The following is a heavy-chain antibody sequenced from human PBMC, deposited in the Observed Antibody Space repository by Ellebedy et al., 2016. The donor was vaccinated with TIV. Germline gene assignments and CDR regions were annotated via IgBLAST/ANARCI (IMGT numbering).Heavy chain of an antibody. V-gene: IGHV3-74*01. D-gene: IGHD1-26*01. Sequence: GESLKISCAASGFTFSNYWMHWVCQAPGKGLVWVSRINSDGSATNHADSVKGRFTISRDNAKNTLYLQMNSLRDDDTAIYYCVRDPYSYGPWGQGTLVTVSS. J-gene: IGHJ5*02. CDR1: GFTFSNYW. CDR2: INSDGSAT. CDR3: VRDPYSYGP.